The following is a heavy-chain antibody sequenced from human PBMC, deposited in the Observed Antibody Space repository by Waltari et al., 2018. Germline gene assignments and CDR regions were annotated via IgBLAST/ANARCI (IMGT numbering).Heavy chain of an antibody. Sequence: QVQLVQSGAEVKEPGASVKVSCKASGYPFTTFAMHWLLQAPGQGLERMGWINPGNGNTKYSQKFQARVTITRDTFASTVYMDLRSLRSEDTAVYFCATNVWLPNLNFDSWGQGTLVTVSS. J-gene: IGHJ4*02. V-gene: IGHV1-3*01. D-gene: IGHD3-22*01. CDR3: ATNVWLPNLNFDS. CDR2: INPGNGNT. CDR1: GYPFTTFA.